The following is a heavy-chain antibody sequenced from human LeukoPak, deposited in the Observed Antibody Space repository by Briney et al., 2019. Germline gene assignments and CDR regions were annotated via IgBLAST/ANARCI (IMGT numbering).Heavy chain of an antibody. D-gene: IGHD4-11*01. Sequence: GSLRLSCTASGFTFSSYAMSWVRQAPGKGLEWVSAISGSGGSTYYADSVKGRFTISRDNSKNTLYLQMNSLRAGDTAVYYCAKDRLQNWFDPWGQGTLVTVSS. J-gene: IGHJ5*02. CDR1: GFTFSSYA. CDR2: ISGSGGST. CDR3: AKDRLQNWFDP. V-gene: IGHV3-23*01.